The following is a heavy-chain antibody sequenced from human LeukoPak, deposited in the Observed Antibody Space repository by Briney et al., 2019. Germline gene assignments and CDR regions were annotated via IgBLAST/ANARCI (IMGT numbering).Heavy chain of an antibody. CDR3: AREGYYGSGSPPSLYFDY. D-gene: IGHD3-10*01. CDR1: GFTFSSYA. Sequence: PGGSLRLSCAASGFTFSSYAMSWVRQAPGKGLEWVAVTSSDLNVKLYADPVKGRFTISRDNSRSTLYLQMNSLRPEDTAIYYCAREGYYGSGSPPSLYFDYWGQGTLVTVSS. V-gene: IGHV3-30*03. CDR2: TSSDLNVK. J-gene: IGHJ4*02.